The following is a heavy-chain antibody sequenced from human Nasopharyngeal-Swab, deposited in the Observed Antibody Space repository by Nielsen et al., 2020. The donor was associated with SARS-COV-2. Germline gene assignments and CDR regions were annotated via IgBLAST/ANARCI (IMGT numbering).Heavy chain of an antibody. CDR2: INHSGST. V-gene: IGHV4-34*01. Sequence: RQAPGKGLEWTGEINHSGSTNYNPSLKSRVTISVDTSKNQFSLKLSSVTAADTAVYYCARVSWEGSYYYYYMDVWGKGTTVTVSS. D-gene: IGHD1-26*01. J-gene: IGHJ6*03. CDR3: ARVSWEGSYYYYYMDV.